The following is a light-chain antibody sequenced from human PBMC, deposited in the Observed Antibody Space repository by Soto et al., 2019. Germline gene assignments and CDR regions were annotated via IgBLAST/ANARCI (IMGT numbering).Light chain of an antibody. Sequence: DIPMTQSPSTLSASVGDRVTITCRASQSISIWLAWYQQKPGKAPKLLIYKASSLESGVPSRFSGSRSGTEFTLTINSLQPDDFATYYCQQYNSDSTFGQGTKVEIK. CDR1: QSISIW. J-gene: IGKJ1*01. CDR3: QQYNSDST. V-gene: IGKV1-5*03. CDR2: KAS.